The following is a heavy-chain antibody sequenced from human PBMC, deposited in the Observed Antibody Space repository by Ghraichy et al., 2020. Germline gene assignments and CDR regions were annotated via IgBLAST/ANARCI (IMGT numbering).Heavy chain of an antibody. CDR3: ARNSERVSGSFAR. J-gene: IGHJ3*02. D-gene: IGHD6-19*01. CDR2: ISPGADT. CDR1: GFTVSSHY. Sequence: GGSLRLSCTTSGFTVSSHYMSWVRQAPGKGLQWVLVISPGADTHYADSVKGRFTVSRDNSNNTVILQMNSMRAEDTAVYYCARNSERVSGSFARWVQGTLV. V-gene: IGHV3-66*01.